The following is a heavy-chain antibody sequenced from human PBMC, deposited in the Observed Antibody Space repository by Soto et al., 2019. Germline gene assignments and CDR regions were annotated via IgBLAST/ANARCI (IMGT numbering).Heavy chain of an antibody. CDR3: ARRGYCSGGSCSDACDI. CDR1: GGSFSGYY. CDR2: ISHSGST. Sequence: PSETLSLTCAVYGGSFSGYYWSWIRQPPGKGLEWTGEISHSGSTNYNPSLKSRVTITVDTSKNQFSLKLSSVTAADTAVYYCARRGYCSGGSCSDACDIWGQGTMVTVSS. J-gene: IGHJ3*02. V-gene: IGHV4-34*01. D-gene: IGHD2-15*01.